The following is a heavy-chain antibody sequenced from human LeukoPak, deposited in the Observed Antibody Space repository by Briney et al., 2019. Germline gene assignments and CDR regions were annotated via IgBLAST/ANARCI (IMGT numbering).Heavy chain of an antibody. V-gene: IGHV1-2*02. CDR2: INPNSGGT. CDR1: GYTFTGCC. J-gene: IGHJ6*03. CDR3: ARGPTVTIKTGNYYYYYYYMDV. D-gene: IGHD4-17*01. Sequence: WASVKVSCKASGYTFTGCCMHWVRQAPGQGLEWMGWINPNSGGTNYAQKFQGRVTMTRDTSISTAYMELSRLRSDDTAVYYCARGPTVTIKTGNYYYYYYYMDVWGKGTTVTVSS.